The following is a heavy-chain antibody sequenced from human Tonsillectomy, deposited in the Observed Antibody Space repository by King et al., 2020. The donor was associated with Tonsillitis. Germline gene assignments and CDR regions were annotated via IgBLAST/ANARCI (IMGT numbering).Heavy chain of an antibody. CDR1: CDSISSGGYY. Sequence: QLQESGPGLVQPSQTLSLTCTVACDSISSGGYYWSCIRQRPGKGLEGIGYISYSVSAVYNPSLKSRLTISLDTSKNQFSLRLSSVTVADTALYYCASTAPPYYYYYMDVWGKGTTVTVSS. D-gene: IGHD4-17*01. V-gene: IGHV4-31*03. CDR3: ASTAPPYYYYYMDV. J-gene: IGHJ6*03. CDR2: ISYSVSA.